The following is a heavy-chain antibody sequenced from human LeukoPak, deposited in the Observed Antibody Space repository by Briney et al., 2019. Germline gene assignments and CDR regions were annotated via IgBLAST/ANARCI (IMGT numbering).Heavy chain of an antibody. V-gene: IGHV3-7*01. CDR3: ARVSHNDPYSSSTPYYYYYMDV. CDR1: GFTFNTYG. J-gene: IGHJ6*03. Sequence: PGGSLRLSCAASGFTFNTYGMHWVRQAPGQGLEWVANIKQDGSEKYYVDSVKGRFTISRDNAKNSLYLQMNSLRAEDTAVYYCARVSHNDPYSSSTPYYYYYMDVWGKGTTVTVSS. D-gene: IGHD6-6*01. CDR2: IKQDGSEK.